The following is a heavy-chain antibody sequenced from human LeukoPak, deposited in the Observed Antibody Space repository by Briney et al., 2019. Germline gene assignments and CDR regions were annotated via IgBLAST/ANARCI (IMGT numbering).Heavy chain of an antibody. J-gene: IGHJ4*02. CDR3: TRGGAARPDY. V-gene: IGHV3-48*01. CDR2: ISSSSSTI. D-gene: IGHD6-6*01. CDR1: GFTFSSYG. Sequence: PGGSLRLSCAASGFTFSSYGMDWVRQAPGKGLEWVSYISSSSSTIYYANSVKGRFTISRDNAKNSLFLQMNSLRAEDTAVYYCTRGGAARPDYWRQRTLVTVSS.